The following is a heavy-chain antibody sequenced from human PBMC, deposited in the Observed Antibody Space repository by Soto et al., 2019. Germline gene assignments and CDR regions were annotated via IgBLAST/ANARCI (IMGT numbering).Heavy chain of an antibody. CDR3: ARGIPDGGCYYYGMDV. Sequence: QVQLVESGGGVVQPGRSLRLSCAASGFTFSRYGMHWVRQAPGKGLEWVAVIWYDGSNKYYADSVKGRFTISRDNSKNTLYLQMNSLRAEDTAVYYCARGIPDGGCYYYGMDVWGQGTTVTVSS. CDR1: GFTFSRYG. CDR2: IWYDGSNK. V-gene: IGHV3-33*01. D-gene: IGHD2-15*01. J-gene: IGHJ6*02.